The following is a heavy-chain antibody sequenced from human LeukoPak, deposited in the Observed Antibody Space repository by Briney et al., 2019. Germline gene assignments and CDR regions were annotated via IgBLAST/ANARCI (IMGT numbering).Heavy chain of an antibody. J-gene: IGHJ4*02. CDR3: ARRGGGSGSYYFDY. CDR2: IYPDDSDT. D-gene: IGHD3-10*01. V-gene: IGHV5-51*01. CDR1: GYRFTSYW. Sequence: GESLKISCQGPGYRFTSYWIGWVRQMPGKGLGWMGIIYPDDSDTRYSPSFQGQVTIPADKSISTAYLQWSSLKASDTAMYYCARRGGGSGSYYFDYWGQGTLVTVSS.